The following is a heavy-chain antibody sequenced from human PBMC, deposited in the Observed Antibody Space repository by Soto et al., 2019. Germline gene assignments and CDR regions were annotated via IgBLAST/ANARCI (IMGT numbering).Heavy chain of an antibody. CDR3: AKHQMGGIRAVDY. V-gene: IGHV3-23*01. Sequence: EVQILQSGGGLEQPGGSLRLSCAASGFTFSNYAMSWIRQAPGKGLEWVSTIRETGNTYYADSVRGRFAPSRDNSENTHYRQRRSLSAEDAAVYNGAKHQMGGIRAVDYWGQGTLVTVSS. J-gene: IGHJ4*02. D-gene: IGHD3-16*01. CDR1: GFTFSNYA. CDR2: IRETGNT.